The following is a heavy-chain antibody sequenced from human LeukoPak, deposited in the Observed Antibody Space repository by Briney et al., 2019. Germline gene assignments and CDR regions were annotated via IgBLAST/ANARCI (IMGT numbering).Heavy chain of an antibody. CDR1: GFTFSDYY. CDR2: ISSSGNTI. Sequence: MTGGSLRLSCAASGFTFSDYYMSWIRQAPGKRLEWVSYISSSGNTIYYTDSVKGRFTISRDNAKNSLYLQMNGLRAEDTAVYYCARGMKVRNYYYYYYYMDVWGKGTTVTVSS. CDR3: ARGMKVRNYYYYYYYMDV. D-gene: IGHD2-2*01. J-gene: IGHJ6*03. V-gene: IGHV3-11*01.